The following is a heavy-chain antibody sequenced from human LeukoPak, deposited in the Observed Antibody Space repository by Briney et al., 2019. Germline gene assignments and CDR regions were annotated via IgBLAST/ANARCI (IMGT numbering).Heavy chain of an antibody. J-gene: IGHJ4*02. Sequence: PGGSLRLSCAASGFTVSSNYMSWVRQAPGKGLEWVSYISSSGSTIYYADSVKGRFTIARDNSKNTLYLQMNSLRAEDTAVYYCAKDRLQGGSFDYWGQGSLVTVSS. CDR2: ISSSGSTI. D-gene: IGHD3-16*01. CDR3: AKDRLQGGSFDY. V-gene: IGHV3-48*01. CDR1: GFTVSSNY.